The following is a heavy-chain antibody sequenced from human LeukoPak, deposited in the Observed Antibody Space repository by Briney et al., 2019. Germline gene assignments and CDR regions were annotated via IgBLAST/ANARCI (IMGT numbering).Heavy chain of an antibody. CDR1: GYSFTNYW. Sequence: GESLKISCKGSGYSFTNYWIGWVRQMPGKGLEWVGIIYPGDPDIRYSPSFQGQVTISVDNSIRTAFLEWSSLKASDTAIYYCARAVRAEGNDFWSGGHYYYYMDVWGKGTTVTVSS. J-gene: IGHJ6*03. CDR3: ARAVRAEGNDFWSGGHYYYYMDV. V-gene: IGHV5-51*01. CDR2: IYPGDPDI. D-gene: IGHD3-3*01.